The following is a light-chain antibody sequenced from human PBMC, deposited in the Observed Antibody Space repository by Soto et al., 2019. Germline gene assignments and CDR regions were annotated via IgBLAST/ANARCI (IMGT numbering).Light chain of an antibody. CDR2: KAS. J-gene: IGKJ1*01. CDR1: QTISSW. CDR3: QHYNSYSEA. Sequence: IQMTQSPSTLSGSVGDRVTITCRASQTISSWLAWYQQKPGKAPKLLNYKASTLKSGVPSRFSGSGSGTEFTLTISSLQPDDFATYYCQHYNSYSEAFGQGTKVDIK. V-gene: IGKV1-5*03.